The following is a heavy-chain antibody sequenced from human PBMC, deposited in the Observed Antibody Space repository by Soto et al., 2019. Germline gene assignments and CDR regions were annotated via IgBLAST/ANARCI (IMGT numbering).Heavy chain of an antibody. V-gene: IGHV4-39*01. Sequence: QLQLQESGPGLVKPSETLSLTCTVSGGSISRSSYYWGWIRQPPGKGLDCIGSIYYSGRTYYNPSLKSRVTISVDTSKNQSSLKLSSVTAADTAGYYCARTLERTFFAYWGQGTLVTVSS. J-gene: IGHJ4*02. CDR2: IYYSGRT. CDR1: GGSISRSSYY. CDR3: ARTLERTFFAY. D-gene: IGHD1-1*01.